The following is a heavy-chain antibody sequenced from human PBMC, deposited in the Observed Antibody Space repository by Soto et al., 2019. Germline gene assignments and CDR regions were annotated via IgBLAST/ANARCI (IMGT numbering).Heavy chain of an antibody. Sequence: PSETLSLTCTVSGGSISSYYWSWIRQPPGKGLEWIGYVYYSGSTYYSPSLKSRLTISVDTSKKQFSLKLSSVTAADTAVYYCARSASATIFDYWGQGLLVTVSS. V-gene: IGHV4-59*01. CDR3: ARSASATIFDY. CDR2: VYYSGST. CDR1: GGSISSYY. D-gene: IGHD3-3*01. J-gene: IGHJ4*02.